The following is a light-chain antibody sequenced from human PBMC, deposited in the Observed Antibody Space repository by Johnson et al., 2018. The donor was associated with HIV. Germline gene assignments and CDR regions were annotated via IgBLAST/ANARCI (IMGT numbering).Light chain of an antibody. J-gene: IGLJ1*01. Sequence: QSVLTQPPSVSAAPGQKVTISCSGSSSNIGNNYVSWYQQLPGTAPKLLIYDNNKRPSGIPDRFSGSKSGTSATLAITGLQTGDEADYYCGTWDSSLSAPRYVFGTGTKVTVL. CDR2: DNN. CDR3: GTWDSSLSAPRYV. CDR1: SSNIGNNY. V-gene: IGLV1-51*01.